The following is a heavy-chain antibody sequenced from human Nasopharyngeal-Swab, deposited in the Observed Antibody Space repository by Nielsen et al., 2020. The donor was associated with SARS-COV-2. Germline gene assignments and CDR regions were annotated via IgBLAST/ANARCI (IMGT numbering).Heavy chain of an antibody. CDR2: IDYSGST. Sequence: SETLSPTCTVSGGSISSYYWSWIRQPPGKGLEWIGYIDYSGSTNYNPSLKSRVTISVNTSKNQFSLKLSSVTAADTAVYYCARGFDPWGQGTLVTVSS. CDR1: GGSISSYY. CDR3: ARGFDP. V-gene: IGHV4-59*01. J-gene: IGHJ5*02.